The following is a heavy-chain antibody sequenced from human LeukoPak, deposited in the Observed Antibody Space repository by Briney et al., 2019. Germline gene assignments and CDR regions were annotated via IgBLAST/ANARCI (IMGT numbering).Heavy chain of an antibody. CDR2: ISSSGSTI. CDR1: GFTFSDYY. CDR3: ARDFPYYYDTSGYHLDY. D-gene: IGHD3-22*01. Sequence: GGSLRLSCAASGFTFSDYYMSWIRQAPGKGLEWVSYISSSGSTIYYADSVKGRFTISRDNSKNTLYLQMNSLRAEDTAVYYCARDFPYYYDTSGYHLDYWGQGTLVTVSS. V-gene: IGHV3-11*04. J-gene: IGHJ4*02.